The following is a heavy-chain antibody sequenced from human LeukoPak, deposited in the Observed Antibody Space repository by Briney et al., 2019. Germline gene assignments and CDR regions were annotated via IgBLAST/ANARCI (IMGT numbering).Heavy chain of an antibody. Sequence: SVKVSCKASGGTLSSYAISWVRQAPGQGLEWMGGIIPIFGTANYAQKFQGRVTITADKSTSTAYMELSSLRSEDTAVYYCARISTPYCSGGSCPRAFFDYWGQGTLVTVSS. CDR1: GGTLSSYA. CDR2: IIPIFGTA. CDR3: ARISTPYCSGGSCPRAFFDY. D-gene: IGHD2-15*01. J-gene: IGHJ4*02. V-gene: IGHV1-69*06.